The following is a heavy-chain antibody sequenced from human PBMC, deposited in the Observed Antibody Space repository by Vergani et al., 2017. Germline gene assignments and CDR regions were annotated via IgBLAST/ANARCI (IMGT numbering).Heavy chain of an antibody. CDR2: ISYDGSKK. D-gene: IGHD3-22*01. CDR3: ARDDYYDSSGYYYFGFHFDY. J-gene: IGHJ4*02. Sequence: QVQLVESGGGVVQPGRSLRLSCAASGFTFSSYAMHWVRQAPGKGLEWVAVISYDGSKKYYADSVKGRFTISRDNSKNTLYLPMNSLRAEDTAVYYCARDDYYDSSGYYYFGFHFDYWGQGTLVTVSS. V-gene: IGHV3-30*04. CDR1: GFTFSSYA.